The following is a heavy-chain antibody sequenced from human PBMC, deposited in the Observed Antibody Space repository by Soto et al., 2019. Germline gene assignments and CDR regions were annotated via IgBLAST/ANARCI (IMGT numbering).Heavy chain of an antibody. CDR2: INTSGGST. CDR3: AKGKSSGGGWSYGMDV. V-gene: IGHV3-23*01. D-gene: IGHD6-19*01. J-gene: IGHJ6*02. CDR1: GFTFSSYA. Sequence: EVQLLESGGGLVQPGGSLRLSCAASGFTFSSYAMSWVRQAPGKGLEWVSTINTSGGSTLYADSVKGRFTSSRDNSKNPLYRQMNSLRAEDMAVYYCAKGKSSGGGWSYGMDVWGQGTTVTVSS.